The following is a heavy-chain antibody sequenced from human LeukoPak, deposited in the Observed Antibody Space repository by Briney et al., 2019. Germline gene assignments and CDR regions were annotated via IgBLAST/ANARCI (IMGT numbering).Heavy chain of an antibody. CDR2: ISGSGGNT. J-gene: IGHJ4*02. Sequence: PGGSLRLSCAAPGFTFSRYAMSWVRQSPGKGLEWVSAISGSGGNTYSADSVKGRCTISRDNSLQTLFLHMNSLRAEDTAVYYCARGMSATSGYLELEYWGQGALVTVST. CDR1: GFTFSRYA. CDR3: ARGMSATSGYLELEY. V-gene: IGHV3-23*01. D-gene: IGHD3-22*01.